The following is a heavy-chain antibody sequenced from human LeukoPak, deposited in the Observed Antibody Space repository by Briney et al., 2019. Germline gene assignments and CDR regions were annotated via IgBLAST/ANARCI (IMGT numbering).Heavy chain of an antibody. V-gene: IGHV6-1*01. D-gene: IGHD1-1*01. CDR1: GDSVSSNSAA. CDR3: TRGRITTFGAFDI. J-gene: IGHJ3*02. CDR2: TYYKSKWYN. Sequence: SQTLSLTCAISGDSVSSNSAAWNWIRQSPSRGLEWLRRTYYKSKWYNDYEVSVRSRITINPDTSKNQFSLQLSSVTPEDTAVYYCTRGRITTFGAFDIWGQGTIVTVSS.